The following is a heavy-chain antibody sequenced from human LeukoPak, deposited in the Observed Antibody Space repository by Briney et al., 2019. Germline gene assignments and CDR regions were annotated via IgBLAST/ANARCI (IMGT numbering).Heavy chain of an antibody. CDR3: ASHSSGLSSDFDY. V-gene: IGHV4-39*01. CDR2: VYYSGSA. D-gene: IGHD6-19*01. J-gene: IGHJ4*02. Sequence: SETLSLTCTVSGDSITSSRYYWGWIRQPPGKGLEWIGSVYYSGSANYNPSLKSRVTISVDTSKNQFSLKVSSVTAADTAVYYCASHSSGLSSDFDYWGQGTLVTVSS. CDR1: GDSITSSRYY.